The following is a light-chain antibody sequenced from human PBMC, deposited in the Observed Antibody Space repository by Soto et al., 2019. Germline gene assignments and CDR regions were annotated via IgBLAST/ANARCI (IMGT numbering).Light chain of an antibody. CDR2: GAS. CDR3: QQYHNLSPLS. V-gene: IGKV1-33*01. J-gene: IGKJ4*01. CDR1: WDIGTS. Sequence: DIQMTQSPSSLPASIGDRVTITCRASWDIGTSLNWFQQKPGKAPNLLIYGASNLETGVPSRFSGSGSGTHFTFTISSLQPEDFATYYCQQYHNLSPLSFGGGTKVDIK.